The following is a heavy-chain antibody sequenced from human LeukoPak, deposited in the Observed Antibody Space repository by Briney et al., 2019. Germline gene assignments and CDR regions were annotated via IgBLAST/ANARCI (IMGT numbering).Heavy chain of an antibody. Sequence: PSETLSLTCTVSSGSISNYDWSWIRQPAGKGLEWIGRIYTSGSTNYNPSLKSRVTMSVDTSKKQFSLKLSSVTAADTAVYYCARRAGGYSHPYDYWGQGILVTVSS. V-gene: IGHV4-4*07. J-gene: IGHJ4*02. CDR1: SGSISNYD. CDR3: ARRAGGYSHPYDY. D-gene: IGHD4-23*01. CDR2: IYTSGST.